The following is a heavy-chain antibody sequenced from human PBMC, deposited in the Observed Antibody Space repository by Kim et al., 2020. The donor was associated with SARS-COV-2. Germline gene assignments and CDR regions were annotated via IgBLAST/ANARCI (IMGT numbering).Heavy chain of an antibody. Sequence: SETLSLTCTVSGGSISSYYWSWIRQPPGKGLEWIGYIYYSGSTKYNPSLKSRVTISVDTSKNQFSLKLSSVTAADTAVYYCARVRGSITIFGVVIHEFDYWGQGTLVTVSS. D-gene: IGHD3-3*01. CDR2: IYYSGST. V-gene: IGHV4-59*13. CDR3: ARVRGSITIFGVVIHEFDY. J-gene: IGHJ4*02. CDR1: GGSISSYY.